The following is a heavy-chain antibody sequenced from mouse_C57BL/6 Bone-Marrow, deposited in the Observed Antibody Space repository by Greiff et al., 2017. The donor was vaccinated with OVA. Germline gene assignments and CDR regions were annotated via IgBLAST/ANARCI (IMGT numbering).Heavy chain of an antibody. CDR2: LDPEKGDT. V-gene: IGHV14-4*01. D-gene: IGHD1-1*01. Sequence: DVQLQESGAELVRPGASVKLSCTASGFNIKDDYMHWVKPRPEQGLEWIGWLDPEKGDTEYASKFQGKATITADTSSNTAYLQLSSLTSEDTAVYYCTTDAVVAGMDYWGQGTSVTVSS. J-gene: IGHJ4*01. CDR3: TTDAVVAGMDY. CDR1: GFNIKDDY.